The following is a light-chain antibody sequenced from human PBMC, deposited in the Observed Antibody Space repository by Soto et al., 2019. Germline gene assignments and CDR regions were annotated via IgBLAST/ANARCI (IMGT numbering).Light chain of an antibody. V-gene: IGKV4-1*01. CDR3: QQYYDTRT. CDR2: WAS. CDR1: QSVLYSSNNKNY. J-gene: IGKJ2*01. Sequence: DIVMTQSPDSLAVSLGERATINCKSSQSVLYSSNNKNYLAWYQQKPGQPPKLLIHWASTRESGVPDRFSGSWSGTDFTLTICSLQAEDVAVYYCQQYYDTRTFGQGTKLEIK.